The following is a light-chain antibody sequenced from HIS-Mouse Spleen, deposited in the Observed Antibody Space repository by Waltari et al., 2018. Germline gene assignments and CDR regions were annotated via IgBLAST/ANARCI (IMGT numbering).Light chain of an antibody. CDR3: QSADSSGTYVV. CDR1: ALPKQY. V-gene: IGLV3-25*03. Sequence: SYELTQPPSVPVSPGQTARITCSGDALPKQYAYWYQQKPGQAPVLGIYKDSARPSGIPERFSGSSSGTTVTLTISGVQAEDEADYYCQSADSSGTYVVFGGGTKLTVL. CDR2: KDS. J-gene: IGLJ2*01.